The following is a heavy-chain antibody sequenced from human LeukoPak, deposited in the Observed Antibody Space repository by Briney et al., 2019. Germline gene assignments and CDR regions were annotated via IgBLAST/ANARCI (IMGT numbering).Heavy chain of an antibody. J-gene: IGHJ6*02. CDR1: GYTFTSYD. V-gene: IGHV1-8*01. Sequence: ASVKVSCKASGYTFTSYDINWVRQATGQGLEWMGWMNPNSGNTGYAQKFQGRGTMTRNTSISTAYMELSSLRSEDTAVYYCARFYESLYYYYYGMDVWGQGTTVTVSS. D-gene: IGHD3-3*01. CDR2: MNPNSGNT. CDR3: ARFYESLYYYYYGMDV.